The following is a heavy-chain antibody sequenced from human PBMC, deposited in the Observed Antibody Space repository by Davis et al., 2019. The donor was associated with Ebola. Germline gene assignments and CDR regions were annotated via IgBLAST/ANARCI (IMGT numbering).Heavy chain of an antibody. V-gene: IGHV3-30*18. CDR3: AKDKHSSGWPSPFDY. CDR1: GFTFSSYG. J-gene: IGHJ4*02. CDR2: ISYDGSNK. D-gene: IGHD6-19*01. Sequence: GESLKISCAASGFTFSSYGMHWVRQAPGKGLGWVAVISYDGSNKYYADSVKGRFTISRDNSKNTLYLQMNSLRAEDTAVYYCAKDKHSSGWPSPFDYWGQGTLVTVSS.